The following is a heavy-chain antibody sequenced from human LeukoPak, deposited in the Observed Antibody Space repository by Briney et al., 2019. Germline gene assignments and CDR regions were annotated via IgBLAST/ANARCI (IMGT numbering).Heavy chain of an antibody. V-gene: IGHV6-1*01. D-gene: IGHD4-17*01. J-gene: IGHJ3*02. CDR2: TYYRSKWYN. CDR1: GDSVSSNSAA. Sequence: SQTLSLTCALSGDSVSSNSAAWNWIRQSPSRGLEWLGRTYYRSKWYNDYAVSVKSRITINPDTSKNQFSLQLNSVTPEDTAVYYCARQTTVTTDGYKHDAFDIWGQGTMVTVSS. CDR3: ARQTTVTTDGYKHDAFDI.